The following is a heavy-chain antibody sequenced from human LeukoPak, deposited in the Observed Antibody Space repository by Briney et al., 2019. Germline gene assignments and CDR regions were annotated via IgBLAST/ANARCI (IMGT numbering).Heavy chain of an antibody. V-gene: IGHV1-24*01. CDR2: FDPEDGET. D-gene: IGHD3-22*01. CDR3: ATSNDYYDSSGYLDP. J-gene: IGHJ5*02. CDR1: GYTLTELS. Sequence: ASVKVSCKVSGYTLTELSMHWARQAPGKGLEWMGGFDPEDGETIYAQKFQGRVTMTADTSTDTAYMELSSLRSEDTAVYYWATSNDYYDSSGYLDPWGQGTLVTVSS.